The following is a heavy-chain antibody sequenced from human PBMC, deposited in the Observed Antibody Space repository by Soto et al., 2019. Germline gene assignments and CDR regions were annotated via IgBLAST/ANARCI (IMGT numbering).Heavy chain of an antibody. CDR2: IKQDGSEK. Sequence: GGSLRLSCAASGFTFSTYWMNWVRQAPGKGLEWVANIKQDGSEKYYVDSVKGRFAISRDNAKDSLFLQMNNLRAEDTAVYYCVRDWSTFWGMDVWGQGTTVTVS. CDR1: GFTFSTYW. V-gene: IGHV3-7*01. CDR3: VRDWSTFWGMDV. J-gene: IGHJ6*02.